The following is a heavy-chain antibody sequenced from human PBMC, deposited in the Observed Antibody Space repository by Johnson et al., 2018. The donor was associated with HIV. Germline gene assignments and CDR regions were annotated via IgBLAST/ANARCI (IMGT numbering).Heavy chain of an antibody. D-gene: IGHD3-10*01. Sequence: MLLVESGGGVVQPGRSLRLSCAASGFTVSSNYMSWVRQAPGKGLEWVSIIYAGGNIYYAHSVKGRFTISRDNSRNTLYLQMNSLRAEDTAVYYCARDPMVRGAGGFDIWGQGTMVTVSS. V-gene: IGHV3-66*02. J-gene: IGHJ3*02. CDR3: ARDPMVRGAGGFDI. CDR1: GFTVSSNY. CDR2: IYAGGNI.